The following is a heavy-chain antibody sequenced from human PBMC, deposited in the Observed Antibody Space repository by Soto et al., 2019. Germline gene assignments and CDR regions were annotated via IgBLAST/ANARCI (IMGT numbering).Heavy chain of an antibody. D-gene: IGHD3-9*01. J-gene: IGHJ6*04. V-gene: IGHV1-69*08. CDR3: PGEQFRYFDWPPPMAS. CDR2: IIPILGIA. Sequence: QVQLVQSGAEVKKPGSSVKVSCKASGGTFSSYTISWVRQAPGQGLEWMGRIIPILGIANYAQKFQGRVTITGDKSPSTAYMGLRSLRSEDTAVNYGPGEQFRYFDWPPPMASWGKGTTVTVSS. CDR1: GGTFSSYT.